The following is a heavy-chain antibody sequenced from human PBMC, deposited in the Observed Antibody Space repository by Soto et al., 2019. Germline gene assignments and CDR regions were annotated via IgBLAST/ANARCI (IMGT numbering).Heavy chain of an antibody. J-gene: IGHJ6*02. CDR1: GDSVSSNSAA. CDR2: TYYRSKWYN. D-gene: IGHD3-10*01. V-gene: IGHV6-1*01. CDR3: ARRPQVWFGELGYDYYYGMDV. Sequence: SQTLSLTCAISGDSVSSNSAAWNWIRQSPSRGLEWLGRTYYRSKWYNDYAVSVKSRITINPDTSKNQFSLKLSSVTAADTAVYYCARRPQVWFGELGYDYYYGMDVWGQGTTVTVSS.